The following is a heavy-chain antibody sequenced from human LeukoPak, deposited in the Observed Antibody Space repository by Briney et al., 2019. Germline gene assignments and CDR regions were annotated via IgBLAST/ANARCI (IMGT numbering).Heavy chain of an antibody. D-gene: IGHD3-3*01. CDR3: ARYDPGRGFDP. CDR1: GSSISSYY. V-gene: IGHV4-4*07. J-gene: IGHJ5*02. CDR2: IYTSGST. Sequence: SETLSLTRTVSGSSISSYYWSWIRQPAGKGLEWIGRIYTSGSTNYNPSLKSRVTMSVDTSKTQFSLKLSSVTAADTAVYYCARYDPGRGFDPWGQGTLCTVSS.